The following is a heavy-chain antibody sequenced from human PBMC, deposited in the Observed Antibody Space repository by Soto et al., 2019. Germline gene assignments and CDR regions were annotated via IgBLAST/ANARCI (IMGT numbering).Heavy chain of an antibody. CDR2: IIPILGIA. J-gene: IGHJ6*02. CDR1: GGTFSSYT. Sequence: QVQLVQSGAEVKKPGSSVKVSCKASGGTFSSYTISWVRQAPGQGLEWMGRIIPILGIANYAQKFQGRVTVTADKSXXTXYXXLGSLRSEDTAVYCCARDGGYCGGDCPYYYYGMDVWGQGTTVTVSS. V-gene: IGHV1-69*08. D-gene: IGHD2-21*02. CDR3: ARDGGYCGGDCPYYYYGMDV.